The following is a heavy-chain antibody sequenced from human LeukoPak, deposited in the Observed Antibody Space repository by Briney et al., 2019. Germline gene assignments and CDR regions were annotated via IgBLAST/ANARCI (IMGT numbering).Heavy chain of an antibody. D-gene: IGHD1-14*01. V-gene: IGHV3-30*02. CDR1: GFIFSNYG. CDR2: IRYDGNNK. CDR3: VKDNPLDY. J-gene: IGHJ4*02. Sequence: GGSLRLSCAASGFIFSNYGMLWVRQAPGKGLEWVAFIRYDGNNKLYADSMKGRFTISRDNSKNTLYLHINSLRAEDTAVYYCVKDNPLDYWGQGTLVIVSS.